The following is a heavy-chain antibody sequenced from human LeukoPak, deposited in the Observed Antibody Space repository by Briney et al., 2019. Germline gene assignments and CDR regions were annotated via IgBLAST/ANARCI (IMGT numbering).Heavy chain of an antibody. CDR1: GGSFSGYY. J-gene: IGHJ4*02. V-gene: IGHV4-59*01. Sequence: SETLSLTCAVYGGSFSGYYWSWVRQPPGKGLEWIGYIYYSGSTNYNPSLKSRVTISVDTSKNQFSLKLSSVTAADTAVYYCARGRRDGYNLGPYFDYWGQGTLVTVSS. CDR2: IYYSGST. CDR3: ARGRRDGYNLGPYFDY. D-gene: IGHD5-24*01.